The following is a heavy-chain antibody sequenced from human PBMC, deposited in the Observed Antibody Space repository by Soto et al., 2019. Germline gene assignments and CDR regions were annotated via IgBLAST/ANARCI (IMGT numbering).Heavy chain of an antibody. CDR1: GDFISSSHW. CDR3: ARVATTTLGGPIDY. J-gene: IGHJ4*02. Sequence: QVQVQESGPGLVKASDTLSLTCRVSGDFISSSHWWGWIRQPPGKGLEWIGHINYSGSFYHDPSLKSRVTMSLDTSKYQCSLRLSSVTAVDTAVYYCARVATTTLGGPIDYWGRGTLVTVS. V-gene: IGHV4-28*05. CDR2: INYSGSF. D-gene: IGHD4-4*01.